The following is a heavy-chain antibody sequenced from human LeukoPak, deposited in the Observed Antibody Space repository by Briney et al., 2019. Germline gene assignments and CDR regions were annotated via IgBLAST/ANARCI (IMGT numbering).Heavy chain of an antibody. D-gene: IGHD1-14*01. V-gene: IGHV3-7*01. J-gene: IGHJ4*02. Sequence: TEGSLRLSCAASGFTFSGHWMSWVRQAPGKGLEWVANINQGGSDKYDVDSVRRRFTISRDNPNNLLYLQMNILRGEDAAAYYGRRDRSRAEDDWGQGTLVTVSS. CDR2: INQGGSDK. CDR1: GFTFSGHW. CDR3: RRDRSRAEDD.